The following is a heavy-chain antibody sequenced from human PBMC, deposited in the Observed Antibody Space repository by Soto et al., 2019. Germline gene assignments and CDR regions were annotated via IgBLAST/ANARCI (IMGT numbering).Heavy chain of an antibody. Sequence: AGGSLRLSCVVPGFTLTGYDMHWVRQAPGKGLEWVASVSHDESTKYYDDSVKGRFTVSRDRSQDSVSLQMNSLRAEDTAVYYCARHGLYLEPRSPFDPPVAAGYSAHPSPYYPGLDLWGQGTTVTVSS. D-gene: IGHD6-19*01. CDR3: ARHGLYLEPRSPFDPPVAAGYSAHPSPYYPGLDL. V-gene: IGHV3-30-3*01. CDR2: VSHDESTK. CDR1: GFTLTGYD. J-gene: IGHJ6*02.